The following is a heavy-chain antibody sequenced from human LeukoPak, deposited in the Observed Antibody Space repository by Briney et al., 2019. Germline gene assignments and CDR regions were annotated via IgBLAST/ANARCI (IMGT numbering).Heavy chain of an antibody. J-gene: IGHJ3*02. D-gene: IGHD2-2*01. Sequence: PGGSLRLSCAASGFTFDDYGMSWVRQAPGEGLEWVSGINWNGGSTGYADSVKGRFTISRDNAKNSLYPQMNSLRAEDTALYYCAREGLGYCSSTSCYRDAFDIWSQGTMVTVSS. CDR2: INWNGGST. V-gene: IGHV3-20*04. CDR1: GFTFDDYG. CDR3: AREGLGYCSSTSCYRDAFDI.